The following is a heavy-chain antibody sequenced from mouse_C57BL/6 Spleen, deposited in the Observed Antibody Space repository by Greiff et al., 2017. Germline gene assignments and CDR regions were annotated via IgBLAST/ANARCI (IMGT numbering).Heavy chain of an antibody. CDR2: INPGSGGT. J-gene: IGHJ1*03. CDR3: ARGYYSKRYFDV. D-gene: IGHD2-5*01. Sequence: VQRVESGAELVRPGTSVKVSCKASGYAFTNYLIEWVKQRPGQGLEWIGVINPGSGGTNYNEKFKGKATLTADKSSSTAYMQLSSLTSEDSAVYFCARGYYSKRYFDVWGTGTTVTVSS. CDR1: GYAFTNYL. V-gene: IGHV1-54*01.